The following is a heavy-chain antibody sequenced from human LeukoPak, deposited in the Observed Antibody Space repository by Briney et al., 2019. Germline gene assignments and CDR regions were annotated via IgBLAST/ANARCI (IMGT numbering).Heavy chain of an antibody. V-gene: IGHV4-39*01. CDR1: GGSISSSSYY. D-gene: IGHD1-1*01. CDR3: ARHLLERRSYPYYYYGMDV. Sequence: KPSETLSLTCTVSGGSISSSSYYWGWIRQPPGKGLEWIGSIYYSGSTYYNPSLKSRVTISVDTSKNQFSLKPSSVTAADTAVYYCARHLLERRSYPYYYYGMDVWGQGTTVTVSS. CDR2: IYYSGST. J-gene: IGHJ6*02.